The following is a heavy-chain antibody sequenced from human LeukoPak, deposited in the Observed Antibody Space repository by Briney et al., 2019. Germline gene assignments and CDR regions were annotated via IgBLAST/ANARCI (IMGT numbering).Heavy chain of an antibody. V-gene: IGHV1-46*01. D-gene: IGHD3-22*01. CDR3: ARDGEYYDSSGSYFDY. CDR1: GYTFTTYY. Sequence: ASVKVSCKASGYTFTTYYMHWVRQAPGQGLEWMGILNPSSGSTSYAQRFQGRVTMTRDTSTSAFYMELRSLKSEDTAVYYCARDGEYYDSSGSYFDYWGQGTAVTVSS. CDR2: LNPSSGST. J-gene: IGHJ4*02.